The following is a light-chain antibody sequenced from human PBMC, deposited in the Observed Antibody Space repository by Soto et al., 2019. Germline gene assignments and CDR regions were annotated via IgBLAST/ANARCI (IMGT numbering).Light chain of an antibody. CDR1: SSDVGSNNG. CDR3: SSYTISSTYV. Sequence: QPVLTQPPSVSGSPGQSVTISCTGTSSDVGSNNGVSWYQQPPGTAPKLMIYDVSNRPSGVPDRFSGCKSGNTASLTISGLQAEDEGDYYCSSYTISSTYVFGTGTKVTVL. J-gene: IGLJ1*01. CDR2: DVS. V-gene: IGLV2-18*02.